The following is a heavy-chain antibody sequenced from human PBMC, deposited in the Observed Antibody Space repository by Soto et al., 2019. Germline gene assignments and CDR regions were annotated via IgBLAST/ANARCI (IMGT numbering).Heavy chain of an antibody. CDR2: IIPIFGTA. J-gene: IGHJ6*02. V-gene: IGHV1-69*12. Sequence: QVQLVQSGAEVKKPGSSVKVSCKASGGTFSSYAISWVRQAPGQGLEWMGGIIPIFGTANYAQKFQGRVTITADESTGTAYMELSSLRSEDTAVYYCAREDRGDYDGFSYYYGMDVWGQGTTVTVSS. CDR1: GGTFSSYA. CDR3: AREDRGDYDGFSYYYGMDV. D-gene: IGHD4-17*01.